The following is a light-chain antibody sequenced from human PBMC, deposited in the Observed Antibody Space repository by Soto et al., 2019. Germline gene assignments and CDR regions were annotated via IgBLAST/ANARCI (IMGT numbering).Light chain of an antibody. Sequence: EIVLTQSPGTLSLSPGERATLSYRASQSVSSSYLAWYQQKPGQAPRLLIYGASSRATGIPDRFSGSGSGTDFTLTISRLEPEDFAVYYCQQYGSTGSTFGGGTKVEIK. V-gene: IGKV3-20*01. CDR1: QSVSSSY. CDR3: QQYGSTGST. J-gene: IGKJ4*01. CDR2: GAS.